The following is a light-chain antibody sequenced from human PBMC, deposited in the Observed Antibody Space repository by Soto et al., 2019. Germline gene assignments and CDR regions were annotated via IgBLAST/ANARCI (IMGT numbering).Light chain of an antibody. Sequence: QSVLTQPPSVSGAPGQRVTISCTGSSSNIGAGYDVHWCQQLPGTAPKLLIYVNSNRPSGVPDRFSGSKSGTSASLAITGLQAEDEADYYCQSYDSSLSGAVFGGGTQLTVL. J-gene: IGLJ7*01. V-gene: IGLV1-40*01. CDR3: QSYDSSLSGAV. CDR1: SSNIGAGYD. CDR2: VNS.